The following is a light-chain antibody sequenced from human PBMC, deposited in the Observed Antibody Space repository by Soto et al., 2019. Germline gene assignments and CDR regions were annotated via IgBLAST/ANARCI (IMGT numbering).Light chain of an antibody. Sequence: EIVLTQSPGTLTLSTGESATLSCRAFQIATDYFAWYQHKPGQAPRPLIYDASNRATGIPARFSCSGSGTDFTNTITSIEPVDCAVEYKQEYGTTFGPGNKLDI. CDR1: QIATDY. V-gene: IGKV3-11*01. J-gene: IGKJ3*01. CDR2: DAS. CDR3: QEYGTT.